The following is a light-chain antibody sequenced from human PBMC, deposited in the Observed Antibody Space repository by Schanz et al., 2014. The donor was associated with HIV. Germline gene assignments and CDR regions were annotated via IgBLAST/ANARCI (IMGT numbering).Light chain of an antibody. CDR2: EVS. J-gene: IGLJ2*01. CDR3: SSYTGSSSVI. V-gene: IGLV2-14*02. CDR1: SNTVDNYNL. Sequence: QSALAQPASVSGSPGQSITISCTGTSNTVDNYNLVSWYQLHPGKAPKLMIFEVSKRPSGISNRFSGSKSANTASLTISGLQAEDEADYYCSSYTGSSSVIFGGGTKLTVL.